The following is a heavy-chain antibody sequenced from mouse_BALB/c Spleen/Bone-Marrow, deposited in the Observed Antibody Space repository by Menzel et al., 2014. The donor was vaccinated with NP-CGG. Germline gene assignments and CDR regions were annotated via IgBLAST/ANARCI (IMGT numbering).Heavy chain of an antibody. J-gene: IGHJ2*01. CDR2: ISYDASN. Sequence: EVKLVESGPGLVKPSQSLSLTCSVTGYSITSGYYWNWIRQFPGNKLEWIGYISYDASNNYNPSLKNRMSITREKSKNQFFLNLNSVTSEVSAPYYCARGCPFDYWGQGTTLTVSS. CDR1: GYSITSGYY. V-gene: IGHV3-6*02. CDR3: ARGCPFDY.